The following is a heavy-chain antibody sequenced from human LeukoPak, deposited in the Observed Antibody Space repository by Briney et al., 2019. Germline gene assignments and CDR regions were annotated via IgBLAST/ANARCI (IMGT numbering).Heavy chain of an antibody. CDR2: IYTSGST. D-gene: IGHD3-10*01. J-gene: IGHJ4*02. V-gene: IGHV4-4*07. CDR3: AQLGWFGEPSTDDY. CDR1: GGSNSRYY. Sequence: KSSETLSLTFNVPGGSNSRYYWRWIRQPAGKGLEWIGRIYTSGSTNYNPSLKSRVSMSVDTSKNQFSLKLSSVTAADTAVYYCAQLGWFGEPSTDDYWGQGTLVTVSS.